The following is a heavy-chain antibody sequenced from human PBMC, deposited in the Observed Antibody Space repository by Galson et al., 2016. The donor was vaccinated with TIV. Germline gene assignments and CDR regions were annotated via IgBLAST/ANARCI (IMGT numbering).Heavy chain of an antibody. Sequence: SLRLSCAASGFIFDNYVMHWVRQAPGKGLECVSLISWDGQRPYYADSVKGRFTISRDNSRNSLFLQMDSLRTEDTALYYCARGRRGTSGASGGHHLGDSHYYYYYIDVWGEGTTVTVSS. V-gene: IGHV3-43*01. CDR3: ARGRRGTSGASGGHHLGDSHYYYYYIDV. CDR1: GFIFDNYV. CDR2: ISWDGQRP. J-gene: IGHJ6*03. D-gene: IGHD2-15*01.